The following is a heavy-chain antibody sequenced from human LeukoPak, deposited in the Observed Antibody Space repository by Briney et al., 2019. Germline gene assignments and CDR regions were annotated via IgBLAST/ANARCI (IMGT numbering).Heavy chain of an antibody. CDR3: ARDQGAAVAGTTVDY. J-gene: IGHJ4*02. D-gene: IGHD6-19*01. Sequence: GGPLRLSCAASGFTFSSYSMNWLRQAPGKGLEGVSSISSSSSYIYYADSVKGRFTISRDNAKNSLYLQMNSLRAEDTAVYYCARDQGAAVAGTTVDYWGQGTLVSVSS. CDR2: ISSSSSYI. V-gene: IGHV3-21*01. CDR1: GFTFSSYS.